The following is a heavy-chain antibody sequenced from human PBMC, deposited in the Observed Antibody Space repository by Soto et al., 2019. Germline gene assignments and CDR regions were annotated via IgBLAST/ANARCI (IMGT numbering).Heavy chain of an antibody. J-gene: IGHJ4*02. D-gene: IGHD6-13*01. CDR1: GGTFSSYT. Sequence: QVQLVQSGAEVKKPGSSVKVSCKASGGTFSSYTISWVRQAPGQGLEWMGRIIPILGIANYAQKFQGRVTITADKATSTAYMELSSLRSEDTAVYYCARGDSSSWYEGYFDYWGQGTLFTVSS. CDR2: IIPILGIA. CDR3: ARGDSSSWYEGYFDY. V-gene: IGHV1-69*02.